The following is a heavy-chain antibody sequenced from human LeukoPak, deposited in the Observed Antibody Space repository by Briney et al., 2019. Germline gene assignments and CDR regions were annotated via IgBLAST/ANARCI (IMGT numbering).Heavy chain of an antibody. V-gene: IGHV4-4*07. CDR1: GGSISSYY. J-gene: IGHJ6*02. CDR2: IYTSGST. D-gene: IGHD2-2*01. CDR3: ARDWSPYCSSTSCYYYYGMDV. Sequence: SETLSLTCTVSGGSISSYYWSWIRQPAGKGLEWIGRIYTSGSTNYNPSLKSRVTMSVDTSKNQFSLKLSSVTAADTAVYYCARDWSPYCSSTSCYYYYGMDVWGQGTTVTVSS.